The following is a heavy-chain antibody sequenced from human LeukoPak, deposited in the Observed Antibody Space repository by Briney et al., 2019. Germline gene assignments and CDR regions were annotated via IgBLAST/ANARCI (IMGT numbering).Heavy chain of an antibody. CDR2: IYYSGST. CDR3: ARVGRRGYRVNNWFDP. CDR1: GGSVSSGSYY. V-gene: IGHV4-61*01. J-gene: IGHJ5*02. Sequence: SETLSLTCTVSGGSVSSGSYYWSWIRQPPGKGLEWIGYIYYSGSTNYNPSLKSRVTISVDTSKNQFSLKLSSVTAADTAVYYCARVGRRGYRVNNWFDPWGQGTLVTVSS. D-gene: IGHD5-18*01.